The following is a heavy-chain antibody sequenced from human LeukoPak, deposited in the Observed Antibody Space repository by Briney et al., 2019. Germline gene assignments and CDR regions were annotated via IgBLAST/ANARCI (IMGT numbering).Heavy chain of an antibody. CDR2: INPSGGST. Sequence: ASVKVSCKASGYTFTSYYMHWVRQAPGQGLEWMGIINPSGGSTSYAQKFQGRVTMTRDMSTSTVYMELSSLRSEDTAVYYCARGGDGYNSMDLPFDPWGQGTLVTVSS. CDR1: GYTFTSYY. CDR3: ARGGDGYNSMDLPFDP. J-gene: IGHJ5*02. D-gene: IGHD5-24*01. V-gene: IGHV1-46*01.